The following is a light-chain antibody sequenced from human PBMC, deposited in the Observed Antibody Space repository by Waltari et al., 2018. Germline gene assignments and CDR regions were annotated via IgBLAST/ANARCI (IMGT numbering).Light chain of an antibody. CDR1: SRDVGGYNF. J-gene: IGLJ1*01. V-gene: IGLV2-11*01. CDR2: DVS. CDR3: CSYAGSHTLGV. Sequence: QSALTQPRSVSGSPGQSVTISCTGTSRDVGGYNFVSWYQHLPGKAPKFIIYDVSERPSGVPDRFSGSKSGNTASLTISGLQAEDEADYYCCSYAGSHTLGVFGTGTKVTVL.